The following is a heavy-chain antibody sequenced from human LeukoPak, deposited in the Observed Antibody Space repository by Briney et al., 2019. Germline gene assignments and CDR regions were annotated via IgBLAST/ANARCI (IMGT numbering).Heavy chain of an antibody. J-gene: IGHJ5*02. CDR1: DGSFSTSGYY. CDR2: LFQSGNT. CDR3: ESDRSGNYYTFDT. Sequence: SETLSLTCTVSDGSFSTSGYYWGWVRQAPGKGLEWFGSLFQSGNTYYNPSLKNRVTISGDTSKNQFSLKVRSVTATDTAVYYCESDRSGNYYTFDTCGQGTLVTVSS. D-gene: IGHD3-22*01. V-gene: IGHV4-39*01.